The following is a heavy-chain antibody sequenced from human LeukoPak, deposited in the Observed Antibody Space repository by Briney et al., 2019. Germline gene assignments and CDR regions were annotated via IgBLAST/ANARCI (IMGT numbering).Heavy chain of an antibody. CDR2: ISGSGGST. CDR3: AKAKRWLIYFDY. D-gene: IGHD5-12*01. J-gene: IGHJ4*02. Sequence: GSLRLSCAASGFTFSSYAMSWVRQAPGKGLEWVSAISGSGGSTYYADSVKGRFTISRDNSKNTLYLQMNSLRAEDTAVYYCAKAKRWLIYFDYWGQGTLVTVSS. V-gene: IGHV3-23*01. CDR1: GFTFSSYA.